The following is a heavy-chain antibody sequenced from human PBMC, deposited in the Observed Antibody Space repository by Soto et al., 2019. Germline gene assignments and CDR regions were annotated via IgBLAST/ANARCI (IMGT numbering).Heavy chain of an antibody. D-gene: IGHD2-2*02. J-gene: IGHJ5*02. V-gene: IGHV4-39*01. CDR2: IYYSGST. CDR3: ARQVPAAIRLGWFDP. CDR1: GGSVSSGSYY. Sequence: SETLSLTCTVSGGSVSSGSYYWGWIRQPPGKGLEWIGSIYYSGSTYYRPSLKSRVTISVDTSKNQFSLKLSSVTAADTAVYYCARQVPAAIRLGWFDPWGQGTLVTVSS.